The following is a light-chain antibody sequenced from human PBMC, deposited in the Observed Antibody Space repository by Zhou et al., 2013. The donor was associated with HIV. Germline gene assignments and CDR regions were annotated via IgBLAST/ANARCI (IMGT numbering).Light chain of an antibody. V-gene: IGKV1-5*03. CDR2: KAS. CDR3: QQYKIYPLT. J-gene: IGKJ4*01. CDR1: QSISNW. Sequence: DVQVTQSPSTLSASVGDSVTITCRASQSISNWLAWYQQKPGKAPNLLIYKASTLQSGVPSRFSGSGSGTEFTLTISSLQPEDIATYYCQQYKIYPLTFGGGTKVEIK.